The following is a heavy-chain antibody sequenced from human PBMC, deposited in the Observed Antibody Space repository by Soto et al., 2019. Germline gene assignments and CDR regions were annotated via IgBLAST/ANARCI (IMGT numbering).Heavy chain of an antibody. J-gene: IGHJ6*02. CDR3: ARGNYGVDE. V-gene: IGHV3-11*06. Sequence: PGGSLTLSCVASGFTFRDYYMTWIRQAPGKGLEYVSYITGGSSDTTYADSVEGRFTISRDNATSSLYLQMNSLRAEDTAIYYCARGNYGVDEWGQGTTVTVSS. CDR2: ITGGSSDT. CDR1: GFTFRDYY.